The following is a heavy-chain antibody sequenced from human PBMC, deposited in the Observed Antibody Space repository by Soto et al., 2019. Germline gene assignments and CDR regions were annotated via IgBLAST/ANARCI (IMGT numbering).Heavy chain of an antibody. J-gene: IGHJ6*02. CDR2: ISSGSSYI. D-gene: IGHD1-1*01. CDR1: GFTFSSYS. V-gene: IGHV3-21*01. CDR3: VRDQDLVGTGPMDV. Sequence: EVQLVESGGGLVKPGGSLRLSCAASGFTFSSYSMNWVRQAPGKGLEWVSFISSGSSYIYYVDSLKGRFTISRDNAKKSLYLQMNSLRAEDTAVYYCVRDQDLVGTGPMDVWGQGTTVTVSS.